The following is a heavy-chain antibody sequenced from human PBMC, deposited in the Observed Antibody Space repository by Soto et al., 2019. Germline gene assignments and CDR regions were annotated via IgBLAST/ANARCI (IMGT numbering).Heavy chain of an antibody. CDR1: GFTFSSYG. J-gene: IGHJ6*03. CDR3: AREKGGDWGSYRYYYYMDV. Sequence: QVQLVESGGGVVQPGRSLRLSCAASGFTFSSYGMHWVRQAPGKGLEWVAVIWYDGSNKYYADSVKGRFTISRDNSKNTLYLHMNSLRAEDTAVYYCAREKGGDWGSYRYYYYMDVWGKGTTVTVSS. V-gene: IGHV3-33*01. D-gene: IGHD3-16*02. CDR2: IWYDGSNK.